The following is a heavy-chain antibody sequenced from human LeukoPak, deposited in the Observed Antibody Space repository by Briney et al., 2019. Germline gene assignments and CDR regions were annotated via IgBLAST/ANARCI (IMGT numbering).Heavy chain of an antibody. V-gene: IGHV3-21*04. D-gene: IGHD5-18*01. CDR3: ATPTQLQLWPPYGMDV. J-gene: IGHJ6*02. CDR2: ISSSSSYI. CDR1: GFTFSSYS. Sequence: GGSLRLSCAASGFTFSSYSMNWVRQAPGKGLEWVSSISSSSSYIYYADSVKGRFTISRDNAKNSLYLQMNSLRAEDTAVYYCATPTQLQLWPPYGMDVWGQGTTVTVSS.